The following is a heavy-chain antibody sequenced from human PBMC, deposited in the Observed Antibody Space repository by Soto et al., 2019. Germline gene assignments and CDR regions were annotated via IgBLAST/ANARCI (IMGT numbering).Heavy chain of an antibody. CDR2: INAGNGNT. CDR3: ATRRDFWSGYFDY. V-gene: IGHV1-3*01. J-gene: IGHJ4*02. D-gene: IGHD3-3*01. Sequence: QVQLVQSGAEVKKPGASVKVSCKASGYTFTSYAMHWVRQAPGQRLEWMGWINAGNGNTKYSQKFQGRVTITRDTAASTAYMELSSLRSEDTAVYYCATRRDFWSGYFDYWGQGTLVTVSS. CDR1: GYTFTSYA.